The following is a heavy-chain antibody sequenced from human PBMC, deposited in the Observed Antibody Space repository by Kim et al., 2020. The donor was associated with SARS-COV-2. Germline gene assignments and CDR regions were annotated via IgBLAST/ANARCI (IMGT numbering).Heavy chain of an antibody. Sequence: GGSLRLSCEASGFTFSTHYMSWVRQAPGKGLEWVANIKEDASDESYADTVKGRFTISRDNARNSLYLQMNNLRVEDPAVYYCAKGWGFDNWGQGTLVTVS. CDR2: IKEDASDE. D-gene: IGHD3-16*01. CDR1: GFTFSTHY. CDR3: AKGWGFDN. J-gene: IGHJ4*02. V-gene: IGHV3-7*01.